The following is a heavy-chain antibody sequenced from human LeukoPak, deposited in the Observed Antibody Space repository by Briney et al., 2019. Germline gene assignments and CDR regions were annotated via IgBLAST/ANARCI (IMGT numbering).Heavy chain of an antibody. CDR1: GGSFSGCY. CDR2: INHSGST. J-gene: IGHJ5*02. D-gene: IGHD3-3*01. CDR3: ARGLITIFGVVRNWFDP. Sequence: PSETLSLTCAVYGGSFSGCYWSWIRQPPGKGLEWIGEINHSGSTNYNPSLKSRVTISVDTSKNQFSLKLSSVTAADTAVYYYARGLITIFGVVRNWFDPWGQGTLVTVSS. V-gene: IGHV4-34*01.